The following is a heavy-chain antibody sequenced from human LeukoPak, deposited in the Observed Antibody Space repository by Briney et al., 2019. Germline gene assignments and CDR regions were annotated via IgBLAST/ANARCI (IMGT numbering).Heavy chain of an antibody. J-gene: IGHJ6*03. D-gene: IGHD2-2*02. CDR1: GGTFSSYA. CDR3: ARTNIVVVPAAIGPRYYYYYMDV. Sequence: GASVKVSCKASGGTFSSYAISWVRQAPGQGLEWMGGIIPIFGTANYAQKFQGRVTITTDESTSTAYMELSSLRSEDTAVYYCARTNIVVVPAAIGPRYYYYYMDVWGKGTTVAVSS. V-gene: IGHV1-69*05. CDR2: IIPIFGTA.